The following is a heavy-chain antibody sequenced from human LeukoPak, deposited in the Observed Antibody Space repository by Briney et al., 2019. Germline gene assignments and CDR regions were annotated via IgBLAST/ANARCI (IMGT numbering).Heavy chain of an antibody. CDR3: ARENRGIFGVVGDY. J-gene: IGHJ4*02. CDR1: GFTFSSYS. V-gene: IGHV3-21*01. Sequence: PGGSLRLSCAASGFTFSSYSMNWVRQAPGKGLEWLSSISSSSSYIYYADSVKGRFTISRDNAKNSLYLQMNSLRAEDTAVYYCARENRGIFGVVGDYWGQGTLVTVSS. D-gene: IGHD3-3*01. CDR2: ISSSSSYI.